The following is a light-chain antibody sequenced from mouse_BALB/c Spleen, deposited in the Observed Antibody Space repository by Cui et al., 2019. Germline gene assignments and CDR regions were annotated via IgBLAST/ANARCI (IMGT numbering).Light chain of an antibody. Sequence: DIVMTQSPATLSVTPGDRVSLSCRASQSISDYLHWYQPKSHESPRLLIKYASQSISGIPSRFSGSGSGSDFTLSINSVEPEDVGVYYCQDGHSFPFTFGSGTKLEIK. CDR1: QSISDY. J-gene: IGKJ4*01. CDR2: YAS. CDR3: QDGHSFPFT. V-gene: IGKV5-39*01.